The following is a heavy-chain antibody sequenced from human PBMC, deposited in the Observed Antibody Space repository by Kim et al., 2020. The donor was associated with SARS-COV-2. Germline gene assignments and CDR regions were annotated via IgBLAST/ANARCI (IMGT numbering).Heavy chain of an antibody. D-gene: IGHD3-22*01. Sequence: SYEDSEKGRFTSSRDNSKNTLYLQMNSLRAEDTAVYYCAREALTMSLFDYWGQGTLVTVSS. CDR3: AREALTMSLFDY. V-gene: IGHV3-23*01. J-gene: IGHJ4*02.